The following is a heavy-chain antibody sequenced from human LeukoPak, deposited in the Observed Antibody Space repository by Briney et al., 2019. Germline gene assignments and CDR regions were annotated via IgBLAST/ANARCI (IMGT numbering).Heavy chain of an antibody. CDR3: ADDSSGFFDY. Sequence: GGSLRLSCAASGFSFNTYAMHWVRQAPGKGLEYVSAISTNGGSTNYADSVKGRFTISRDNAKNSLYLQMNSLRAEDTAVYYCADDSSGFFDYWGQGTLVTVSS. CDR2: ISTNGGST. J-gene: IGHJ4*02. CDR1: GFSFNTYA. V-gene: IGHV3-64*04. D-gene: IGHD3-22*01.